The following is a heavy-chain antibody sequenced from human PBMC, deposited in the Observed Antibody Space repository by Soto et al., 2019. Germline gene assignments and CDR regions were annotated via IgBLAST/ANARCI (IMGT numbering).Heavy chain of an antibody. V-gene: IGHV1-69*06. CDR1: GGTFSSYA. J-gene: IGHJ6*02. D-gene: IGHD3-10*01. CDR2: IIPIFGTA. Sequence: SVKVSCKASGGTFSSYAISWVRQALGQGLEWMGGIIPIFGTANYAQKFQGRVTITADKSTSTAYMELSSLRSEDTAVYYCARDTRTYYYGSAPTGYYYGMDVWGQGTTVTVSS. CDR3: ARDTRTYYYGSAPTGYYYGMDV.